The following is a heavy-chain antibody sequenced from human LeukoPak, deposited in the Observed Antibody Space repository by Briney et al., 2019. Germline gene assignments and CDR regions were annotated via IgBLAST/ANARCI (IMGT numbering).Heavy chain of an antibody. CDR1: GGSITQTSY. J-gene: IGHJ4*02. D-gene: IGHD1-26*01. CDR2: VNLQGGT. V-gene: IGHV4-4*02. Sequence: MSSETLSLTCDVSGGSITQTSYWTLVRQPPRKGLEWVGEVNLQGGTNYNPSLLRRVAISVDTSANHVSLQMTSVTAADTAVYYCARDLIVGATRIGAFDYWGQGTLVTVSS. CDR3: ARDLIVGATRIGAFDY.